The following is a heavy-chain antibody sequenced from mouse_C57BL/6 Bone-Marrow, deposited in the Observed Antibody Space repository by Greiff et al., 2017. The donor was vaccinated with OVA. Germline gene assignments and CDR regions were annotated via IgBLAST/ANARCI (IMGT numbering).Heavy chain of an antibody. CDR1: GYSFTDYN. CDR3: ATNYYGHYFDY. V-gene: IGHV1-39*01. Sequence: VQLKESRPELVKPGASVKISCKASGYSFTDYNMNWVKQSNGKSLEWIGVINPNYGTTSYNQKFKGKATLTVDQSSSTAYMQLNSLTSEDSAVYYCATNYYGHYFDYWGQGTTLTVSS. J-gene: IGHJ2*01. D-gene: IGHD1-2*01. CDR2: INPNYGTT.